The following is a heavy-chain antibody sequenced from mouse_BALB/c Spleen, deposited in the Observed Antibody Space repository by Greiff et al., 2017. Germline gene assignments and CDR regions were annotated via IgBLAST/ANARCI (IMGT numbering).Heavy chain of an antibody. V-gene: IGHV5-6-5*01. Sequence: EVQRVESGGGLVKPGGSLKLSCAASGFTFSSYAMSWVRQTPEKRLEWVASISSGGSTYYPDSVKGRFTISRDNARNILYLQMSSLRSEDTAMYYCARDGKYYAMDYWGQGTSVTVSS. D-gene: IGHD2-1*01. J-gene: IGHJ4*01. CDR2: ISSGGST. CDR3: ARDGKYYAMDY. CDR1: GFTFSSYA.